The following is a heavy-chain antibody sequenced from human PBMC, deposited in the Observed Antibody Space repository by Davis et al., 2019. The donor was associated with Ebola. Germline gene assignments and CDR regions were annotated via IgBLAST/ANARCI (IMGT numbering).Heavy chain of an antibody. J-gene: IGHJ6*02. CDR1: GGSFSGYY. Sequence: MPSETLSLTCAVYGGSFSGYYWSWIRQPPGKGLEWIGEINHSGSTNYNPSLKSRVTISVDTSKNQFSLKLSSVTAADTAVYYCARRRGVSVWFGARMDVWGQGTTVTVSS. CDR2: INHSGST. V-gene: IGHV4-34*01. D-gene: IGHD3-10*01. CDR3: ARRRGVSVWFGARMDV.